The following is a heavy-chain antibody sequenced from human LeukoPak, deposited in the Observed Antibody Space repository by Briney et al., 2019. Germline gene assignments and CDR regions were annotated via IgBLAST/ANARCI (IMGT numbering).Heavy chain of an antibody. Sequence: PGGSLRLSCAASGFTFSSYSMNWVRQAPGKGLEWVSSISSSSSYIYYADSVKGRFTISRDNAKNSLYLQMNSLRAEDTAVYYCARDPLSGGLFDYWGQGTLVTVSS. CDR1: GFTFSSYS. J-gene: IGHJ4*02. CDR3: ARDPLSGGLFDY. D-gene: IGHD3/OR15-3a*01. V-gene: IGHV3-21*01. CDR2: ISSSSSYI.